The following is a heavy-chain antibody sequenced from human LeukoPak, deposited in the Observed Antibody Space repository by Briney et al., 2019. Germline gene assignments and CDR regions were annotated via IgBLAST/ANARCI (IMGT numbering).Heavy chain of an antibody. CDR2: IKEDGSET. CDR3: ARDRGFFLFDY. CDR1: GFTVSSNY. J-gene: IGHJ4*02. V-gene: IGHV3-7*01. Sequence: GGSLRLSCAASGFTVSSNYMTWVRQAPGKGLEWLAHIKEDGSETAYVDSVRGRFTISRDNAKNSLYLQMSSLRDEDTAVYYCARDRGFFLFDYWGQGTLVSVSS. D-gene: IGHD3-10*01.